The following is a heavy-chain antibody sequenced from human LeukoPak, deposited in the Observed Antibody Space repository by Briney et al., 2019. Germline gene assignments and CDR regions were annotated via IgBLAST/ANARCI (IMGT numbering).Heavy chain of an antibody. Sequence: PGGSLRLSCAASGFTFSSYGMHWVRQAPGKGLEWVAVISYDGSNKYYADSVKGRFTISRDNSKNTLYLQINSLRAEDTAVYYCAKETLASYHIDYWGQGTLVTVSS. D-gene: IGHD2-21*01. CDR3: AKETLASYHIDY. J-gene: IGHJ4*02. CDR2: ISYDGSNK. V-gene: IGHV3-30*18. CDR1: GFTFSSYG.